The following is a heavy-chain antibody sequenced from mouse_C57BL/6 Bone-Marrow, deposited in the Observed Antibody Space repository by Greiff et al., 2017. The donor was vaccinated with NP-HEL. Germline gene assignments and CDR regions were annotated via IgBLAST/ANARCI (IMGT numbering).Heavy chain of an antibody. CDR2: IYPRSGNT. CDR1: GYTFTSYG. D-gene: IGHD1-3*01. V-gene: IGHV1-81*01. CDR3: ARSRRGSSFDY. J-gene: IGHJ2*01. Sequence: VQLQQSGAELARPGASVKLSCKASGYTFTSYGISWVKQRTGQGLEWIGEIYPRSGNTYYNEKFKGKATLTADKSSSTAYMELRSLTSEDSAVYFCARSRRGSSFDYWGQGTTLTVSA.